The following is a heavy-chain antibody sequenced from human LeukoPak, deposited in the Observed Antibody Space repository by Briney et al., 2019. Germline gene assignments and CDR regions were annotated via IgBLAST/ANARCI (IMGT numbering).Heavy chain of an antibody. CDR2: ISAYNGNT. J-gene: IGHJ4*02. CDR3: ARPPRSVFGETYFDY. V-gene: IGHV1-18*04. Sequence: ASVKVSCKASGYTFTGYYMHWGRRAPGQGREWMGWISAYNGNTNYAQKFQGRVTITADEATSTAYMELSSLRSEDTAVYYCARPPRSVFGETYFDYWGQGTLVTVSS. D-gene: IGHD3-16*01. CDR1: GYTFTGYY.